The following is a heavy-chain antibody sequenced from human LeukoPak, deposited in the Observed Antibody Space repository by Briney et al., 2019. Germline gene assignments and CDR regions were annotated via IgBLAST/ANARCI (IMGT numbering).Heavy chain of an antibody. CDR1: GGAFSSYA. CDR2: IIPIFGTA. V-gene: IGHV1-69*06. CDR3: AREGVAVAPGSFDY. Sequence: GSSVKVSCKASGGAFSSYAISWVRQAPGQGLEWMGGIIPIFGTANYAQKFQGRVTITADKSTSTAYMELSSLRSEDTAVYYCAREGVAVAPGSFDYWGQGTLVTVSS. J-gene: IGHJ4*02. D-gene: IGHD6-19*01.